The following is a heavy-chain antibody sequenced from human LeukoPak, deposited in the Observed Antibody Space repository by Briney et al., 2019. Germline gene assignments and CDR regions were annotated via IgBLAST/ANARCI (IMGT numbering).Heavy chain of an antibody. V-gene: IGHV4-34*01. CDR2: INHSGST. CDR1: GGSFSGYY. CDR3: ATRGFWATNRFDY. Sequence: SETPSLTCAVYGGSFSGYYWSWIRQPPGKGLEWIGEINHSGSTNYNPSLKSRVTISVDTSKNQFSLKLSSVTAADTAVYYSATRGFWATNRFDYWGQGTLVTVSS. D-gene: IGHD3-3*01. J-gene: IGHJ4*02.